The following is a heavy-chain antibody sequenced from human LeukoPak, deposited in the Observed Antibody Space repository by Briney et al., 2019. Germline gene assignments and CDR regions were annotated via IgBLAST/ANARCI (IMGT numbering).Heavy chain of an antibody. CDR3: ARGKEGNAVFDY. D-gene: IGHD2-8*01. V-gene: IGHV4-4*07. J-gene: IGHJ4*02. CDR1: GGSISGYY. Sequence: PSETLSLTCTVSGGSISGYYWGWIRQPAGKGLEWIGRMSTSGSTNYNPSLKSRVTMSQDTSKKQFSLNLSSATAADTAVYYCARGKEGNAVFDYWGQGILVTVSS. CDR2: MSTSGST.